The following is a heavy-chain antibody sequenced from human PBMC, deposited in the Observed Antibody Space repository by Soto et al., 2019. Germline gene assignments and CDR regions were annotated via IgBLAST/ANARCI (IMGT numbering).Heavy chain of an antibody. J-gene: IGHJ4*02. Sequence: QVQLVQSGAEVMKPGASVKVSCKASGYTFTSYYMHWVRQAPGQGLEWMGIINPSGGSTSYAQKFQGRVTMTRDTSTSTVYMELSSLRSEDTAVYYCARDIYYDSSGYSQLFDYWGQGTLVTVSS. D-gene: IGHD3-22*01. CDR3: ARDIYYDSSGYSQLFDY. CDR2: INPSGGST. CDR1: GYTFTSYY. V-gene: IGHV1-46*01.